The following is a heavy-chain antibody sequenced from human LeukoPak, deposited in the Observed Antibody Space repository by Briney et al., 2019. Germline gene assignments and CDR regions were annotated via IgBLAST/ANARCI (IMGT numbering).Heavy chain of an antibody. CDR3: AKDRTDSSSWYIYYYYYMDV. J-gene: IGHJ6*03. D-gene: IGHD6-13*01. CDR1: GFTFSSYG. Sequence: SGGGVVQPGGSLRLSFAASGFTFSSYGMHWVRQAPGKGRGGGAFFGYVGSNKYYADSVKGRFTTSRDNSKNTLYLQMNSLRAEDTAVYYCAKDRTDSSSWYIYYYYYMDVWGKGTTVTVSS. V-gene: IGHV3-30*02. CDR2: FGYVGSNK.